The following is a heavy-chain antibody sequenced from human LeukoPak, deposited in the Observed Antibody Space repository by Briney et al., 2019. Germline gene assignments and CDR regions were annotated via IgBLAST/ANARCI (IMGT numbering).Heavy chain of an antibody. Sequence: GGPLRLSCAASGFPFSSYWMSWVRQAPGKGLEWVANIKEDGSEKYYVDSVKGRFTISRDNSKNSVYLQMNSLRAEDTAVYYCSRDSRIAMAGQDSWGQGTLVTVSS. CDR1: GFPFSSYW. CDR2: IKEDGSEK. D-gene: IGHD6-19*01. V-gene: IGHV3-7*01. CDR3: SRDSRIAMAGQDS. J-gene: IGHJ4*02.